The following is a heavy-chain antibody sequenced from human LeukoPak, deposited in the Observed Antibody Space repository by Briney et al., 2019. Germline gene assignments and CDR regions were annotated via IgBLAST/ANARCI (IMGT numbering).Heavy chain of an antibody. D-gene: IGHD5-12*01. J-gene: IGHJ4*02. CDR2: IYYSGST. CDR1: GGSISSYY. Sequence: SETLSLTCTVSGGSISSYYWSWIRQPPGKGLGWIGYIYYSGSTNYNPSLKSRVTISVDTSKNQFSLKLSSVTAADTAVYYCARGESGYDPIDYWGQGTLVTVSS. V-gene: IGHV4-59*01. CDR3: ARGESGYDPIDY.